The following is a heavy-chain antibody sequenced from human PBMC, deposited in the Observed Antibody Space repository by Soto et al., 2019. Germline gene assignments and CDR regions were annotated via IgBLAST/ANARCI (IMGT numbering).Heavy chain of an antibody. Sequence: EVQLVESGGGLVQPGGSLRLSCAASGFTFSSYWMHWVRQAPGKGLVWVSRINSDGSSTRYADSVKGRFTSSRDNAKNTLYLQMNSLSAEDTAVYYCAIVLVDTAMVMVDYWGQGTLFTVSS. CDR1: GFTFSSYW. D-gene: IGHD5-18*01. V-gene: IGHV3-74*01. CDR3: AIVLVDTAMVMVDY. CDR2: INSDGSST. J-gene: IGHJ4*02.